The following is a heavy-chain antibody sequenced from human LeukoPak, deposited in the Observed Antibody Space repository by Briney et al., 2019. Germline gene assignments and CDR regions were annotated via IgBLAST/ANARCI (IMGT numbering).Heavy chain of an antibody. CDR1: GGTFSSYA. J-gene: IGHJ4*02. CDR3: ATYLPYCSSTSCYMGPFGY. V-gene: IGHV1-69*13. D-gene: IGHD2-2*02. CDR2: IIPIFGTA. Sequence: ASVKVSCKASGGTFSSYAISWVRQAPGQGLEWMGGIIPIFGTADYAQKFQGRVTITADESTSTAYMELSSLRSEDTAVYYCATYLPYCSSTSCYMGPFGYWGQGTLVTVSS.